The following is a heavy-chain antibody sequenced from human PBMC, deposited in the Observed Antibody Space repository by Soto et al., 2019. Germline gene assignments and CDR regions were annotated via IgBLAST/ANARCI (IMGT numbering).Heavy chain of an antibody. Sequence: PGGSLRLSCAASGFTFSTYSMNWVRQAPGKGLEWVSSVSSSSTYIYYADSVKGRFTISRDNAKNSLYLQMNSLRAEDTAVYYCAKDTYYDFWSGYYPFENYYGMDVWGQGTTVTVSS. CDR3: AKDTYYDFWSGYYPFENYYGMDV. CDR1: GFTFSTYS. CDR2: VSSSSTYI. J-gene: IGHJ6*02. D-gene: IGHD3-3*01. V-gene: IGHV3-21*04.